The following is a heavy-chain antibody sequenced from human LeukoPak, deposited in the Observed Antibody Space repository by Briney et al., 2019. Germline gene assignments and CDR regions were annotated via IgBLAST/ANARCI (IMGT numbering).Heavy chain of an antibody. Sequence: GASVNVSCKASGYTFTSYGISWVRQAPGQGLEWMGWISAYNGNTNYAQKLQGRVTMTTDTSTSTAYMELRSLRSDDTAVYYCARGAVGSSWYQAAYYFDYWGQGTLVTVSS. CDR1: GYTFTSYG. V-gene: IGHV1-18*01. J-gene: IGHJ4*02. CDR2: ISAYNGNT. D-gene: IGHD6-13*01. CDR3: ARGAVGSSWYQAAYYFDY.